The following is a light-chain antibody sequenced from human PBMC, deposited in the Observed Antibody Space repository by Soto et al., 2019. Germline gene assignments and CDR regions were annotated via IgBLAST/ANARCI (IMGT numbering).Light chain of an antibody. Sequence: EIVLTQSPGTLSLSPGERATLSCRASQSVSSSYLAWYQQKPGQAPRLLIYGAANRATGVPARFSGSGSGTDFTLTISRLEPEDFAVYYCQQSGNSPCTFGQGTKVDI. J-gene: IGKJ3*01. CDR2: GAA. CDR1: QSVSSSY. V-gene: IGKV3-20*01. CDR3: QQSGNSPCT.